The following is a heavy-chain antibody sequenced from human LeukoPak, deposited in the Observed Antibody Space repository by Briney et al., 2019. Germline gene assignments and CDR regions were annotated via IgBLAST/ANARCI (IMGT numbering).Heavy chain of an antibody. CDR3: ARDYGGRGATISY. J-gene: IGHJ4*02. Sequence: GGSLRLSCAASGFTFSDFAMSWVRQAPGKGLEWVSGITDSGTTTYYADSVKGRFTISRDNSKNTLYLEMNSLRAEDTAVYYCARDYGGRGATISYWGQGTLVTVSS. CDR2: ITDSGTTT. D-gene: IGHD5-12*01. CDR1: GFTFSDFA. V-gene: IGHV3-23*01.